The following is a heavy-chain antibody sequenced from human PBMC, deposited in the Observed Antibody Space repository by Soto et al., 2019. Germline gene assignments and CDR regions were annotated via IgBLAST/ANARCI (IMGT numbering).Heavy chain of an antibody. J-gene: IGHJ4*02. CDR1: GGSFSGFY. V-gene: IGHV4-34*01. CDR3: ARDAYGDYEFFFDF. CDR2: INHSGST. D-gene: IGHD4-17*01. Sequence: SETLSLTCAVYGGSFSGFYWTWIRQPPGKGLEWIGEINHSGSTNYNPSLKSRVTISVDTSKNQFSLKLSSVTAADTAVYYCARDAYGDYEFFFDFWDQGALVTVSS.